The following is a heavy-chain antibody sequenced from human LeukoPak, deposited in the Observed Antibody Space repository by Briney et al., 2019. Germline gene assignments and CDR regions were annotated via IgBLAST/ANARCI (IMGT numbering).Heavy chain of an antibody. CDR3: ARSGYCTSTSCLNGRGAFDI. Sequence: GGSLRLSCAASGFTFSTYSMNWVRQAPGKGLEWVSYISYSSNTIYYADSVKGRFTISRDNAKNALYLQVNSLGAEDTAVYFCARSGYCTSTSCLNGRGAFDIWGQGTMVAVSS. J-gene: IGHJ3*02. D-gene: IGHD2-2*01. CDR1: GFTFSTYS. CDR2: ISYSSNTI. V-gene: IGHV3-48*04.